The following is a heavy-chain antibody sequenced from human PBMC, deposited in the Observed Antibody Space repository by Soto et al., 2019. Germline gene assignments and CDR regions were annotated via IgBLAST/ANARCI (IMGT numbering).Heavy chain of an antibody. CDR1: GGSCSGYY. Sequence: SETLSLTWAVEGGSCSGYYWSWIRKPPGKGLEWIGEINHSGSTNYNPSLKSRVTISVDTSKNQFSLKLSSVTAADTAVYYCARVANWNVRRRGAPHMDVWGKGTTVTVSS. V-gene: IGHV4-34*01. CDR2: INHSGST. J-gene: IGHJ6*03. D-gene: IGHD1-20*01. CDR3: ARVANWNVRRRGAPHMDV.